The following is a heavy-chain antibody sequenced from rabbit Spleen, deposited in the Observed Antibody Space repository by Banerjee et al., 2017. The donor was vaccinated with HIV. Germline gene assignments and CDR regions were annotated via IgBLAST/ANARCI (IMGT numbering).Heavy chain of an antibody. CDR2: IYAGDGST. J-gene: IGHJ6*01. Sequence: QSLEESGGDLVKPGASLTLTCKASGFDFSSNYYMCWVRQAPGKGLECIACIYAGDGSTYYASWAKGQFTISKTSSTTVTLLMTRLTAADTATYFCARDAATSFSSYGMDLWGQGTLVTVS. CDR3: ARDAATSFSSYGMDL. V-gene: IGHV1S40*01. D-gene: IGHD8-1*01. CDR1: GFDFSSNYY.